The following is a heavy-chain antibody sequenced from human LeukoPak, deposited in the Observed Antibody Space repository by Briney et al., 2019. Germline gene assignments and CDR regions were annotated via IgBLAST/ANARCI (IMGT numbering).Heavy chain of an antibody. D-gene: IGHD2-2*01. V-gene: IGHV4-30-4*08. CDR3: ARAPFTGYCSSTSCYHPYYFDY. CDR1: GGSISSGDYY. Sequence: PSETLSLTCTVSGGSISSGDYYWSWIRQPPGKGLEWIGYIYYSGSTYYNPSLKSRVTISVDTSKNQFSLKLSSVTAADTAVYYCARAPFTGYCSSTSCYHPYYFDYWGQGTLVTVSS. J-gene: IGHJ4*02. CDR2: IYYSGST.